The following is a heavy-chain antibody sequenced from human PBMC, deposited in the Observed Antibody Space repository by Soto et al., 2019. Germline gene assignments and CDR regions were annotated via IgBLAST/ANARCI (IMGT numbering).Heavy chain of an antibody. Sequence: GGSLRLSCAASGITFSNAWMNWFRQAPGKGLEWVGRIKSKTDGGTTDYAAPAKGRFTISRDDSKNTLYLQMNSLKTEDTAVYYCTTPPYLRDGYNSWGQGTLVTVSS. D-gene: IGHD5-12*01. J-gene: IGHJ4*02. V-gene: IGHV3-15*07. CDR1: GITFSNAW. CDR2: IKSKTDGGTT. CDR3: TTPPYLRDGYNS.